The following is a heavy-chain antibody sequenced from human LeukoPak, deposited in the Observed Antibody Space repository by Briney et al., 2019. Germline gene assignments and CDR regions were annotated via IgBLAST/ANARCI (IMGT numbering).Heavy chain of an antibody. CDR3: ATEQQYRNYCDH. V-gene: IGHV1-2*02. CDR2: INPNSGDT. CDR1: GYTLTDSY. J-gene: IGHJ4*02. D-gene: IGHD5-18*01. Sequence: ASVKDSCKASGYTLTDSYMHWVRQAPGQGLEWLAWINPNSGDTNYAQKLQGRDTVTKDTSISTAYMELSGLTSDDTAVYYCATEQQYRNYCDHWGQGTLVTVS.